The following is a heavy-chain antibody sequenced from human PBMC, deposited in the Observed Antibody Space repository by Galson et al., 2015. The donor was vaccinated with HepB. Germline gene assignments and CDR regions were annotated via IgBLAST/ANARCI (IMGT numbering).Heavy chain of an antibody. J-gene: IGHJ3*02. Sequence: SVKVSCKASGYTFTSYYMHWVRQAPGQGLEWMGIINPSGGSTSYAQKFQGRVTMTRDTSTSTVYMELSSLRSEDTAVYYCARGHDEDIVVVPAAMETGENAFDIWGQGTMVTVSS. V-gene: IGHV1-46*01. CDR2: INPSGGST. D-gene: IGHD2-2*01. CDR3: ARGHDEDIVVVPAAMETGENAFDI. CDR1: GYTFTSYY.